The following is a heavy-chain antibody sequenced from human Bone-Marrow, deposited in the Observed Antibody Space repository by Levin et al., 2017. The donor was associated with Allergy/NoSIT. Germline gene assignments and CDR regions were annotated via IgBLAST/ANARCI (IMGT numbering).Heavy chain of an antibody. D-gene: IGHD6-19*01. J-gene: IGHJ4*02. CDR3: AREDRIAVAAPGVSAFDY. CDR1: GFTFSSYA. CDR2: ISYDGSNK. V-gene: IGHV3-30*04. Sequence: GGSLRLSCAASGFTFSSYAMHWVRQAPGKGLEWVAVISYDGSNKYYADSVKGRFTISRDNSKNTLYLQMNSLRAEDTAVYYCAREDRIAVAAPGVSAFDYWGQGTLVTVSS.